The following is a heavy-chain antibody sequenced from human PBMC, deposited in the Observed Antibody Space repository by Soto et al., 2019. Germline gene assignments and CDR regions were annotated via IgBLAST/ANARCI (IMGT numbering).Heavy chain of an antibody. CDR2: INHSGST. CDR3: ARLAAAAGTLGYYYYYCMDV. V-gene: IGHV4-34*01. D-gene: IGHD6-13*01. CDR1: GGSFSGYY. Sequence: SETLSLTCAVYGGSFSGYYWSWIRQPPGKGLEWIGEINHSGSTSYNPSLKSRVTISVDTSKNQFSLKLSSVTAADTAVYYCARLAAAAGTLGYYYYYCMDVWGQGTTVTVSS. J-gene: IGHJ6*02.